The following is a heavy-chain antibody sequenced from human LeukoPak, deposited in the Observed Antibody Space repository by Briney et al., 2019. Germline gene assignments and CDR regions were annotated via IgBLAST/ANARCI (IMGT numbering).Heavy chain of an antibody. CDR1: GGSISSSDW. CDR3: ARGVVLYSSSSGPDY. V-gene: IGHV4-4*02. Sequence: SETLSLTCAVSGGSISSSDWWSWIRQPPGKGREWTGEINHSGSTNYNPSLKSRVTISVDTSKNQFSLKLSSVTAADTAVYYCARGVVLYSSSSGPDYWGQGTLVTVSS. J-gene: IGHJ4*02. D-gene: IGHD6-6*01. CDR2: INHSGST.